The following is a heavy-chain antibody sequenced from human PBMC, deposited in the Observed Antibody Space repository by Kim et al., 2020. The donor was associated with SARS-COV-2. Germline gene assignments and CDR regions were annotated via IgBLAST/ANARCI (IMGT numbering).Heavy chain of an antibody. V-gene: IGHV1-69*13. CDR2: IIPIFGTA. Sequence: SVKVSCKASGGTFSSYAISWVRQAPGQGLEWMGGIIPIFGTANYAQKFQGRVMITADESTSTAYMELSSLRSEDTAVYYCARVAVEDSSGYYYYGMDVWGQGTTVTVSS. CDR1: GGTFSSYA. CDR3: ARVAVEDSSGYYYYGMDV. D-gene: IGHD3-22*01. J-gene: IGHJ6*02.